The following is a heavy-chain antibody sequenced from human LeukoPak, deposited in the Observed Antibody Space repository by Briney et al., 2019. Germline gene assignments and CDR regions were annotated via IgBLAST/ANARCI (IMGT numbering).Heavy chain of an antibody. J-gene: IGHJ5*02. CDR3: ARAGAPLNNWFDP. CDR1: GYTFTGYY. V-gene: IGHV1-2*02. CDR2: INPNNGAT. Sequence: ASVKASCKASGYTFTGYYMHWVRLAPGQGLEWMGWINPNNGATNCAQKFQGRVTMTRDTSISTAYMELSRLRSDDTAVYYCARAGAPLNNWFDPWGQGTLVSVSS.